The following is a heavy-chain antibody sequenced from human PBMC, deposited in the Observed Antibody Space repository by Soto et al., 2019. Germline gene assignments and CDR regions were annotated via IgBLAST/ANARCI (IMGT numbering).Heavy chain of an antibody. CDR1: GGSISSGDYY. J-gene: IGHJ4*02. D-gene: IGHD3-9*01. CDR3: ARVPDGDILTGYPDY. CDR2: IYYSGST. V-gene: IGHV4-30-4*01. Sequence: TLSLTCTVSGGSISSGDYYWSWIRQPPGKGLEWIGYIYYSGSTYYNPSLKSRVTISVDTSKNQFSLKLSSVTAADTAVYYCARVPDGDILTGYPDYWGQGTLVTVSS.